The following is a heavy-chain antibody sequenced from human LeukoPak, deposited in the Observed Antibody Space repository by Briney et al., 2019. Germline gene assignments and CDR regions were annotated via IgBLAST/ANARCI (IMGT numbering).Heavy chain of an antibody. V-gene: IGHV3-13*01. CDR2: IGTAGDT. D-gene: IGHD1-26*01. Sequence: PGGSLRLSCAASGFTFSTYDMHWVRQPTGKGLEWVSAIGTAGDTYYPGSVKGRFTISRDNSRNTLYLQMKSLRLEDTAVYFCAKAGGIYYPDHFDPWGQGTLVTVSS. CDR1: GFTFSTYD. CDR3: AKAGGIYYPDHFDP. J-gene: IGHJ5*02.